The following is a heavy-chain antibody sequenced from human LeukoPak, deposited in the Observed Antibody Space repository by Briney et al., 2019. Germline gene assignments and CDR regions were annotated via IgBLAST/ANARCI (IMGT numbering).Heavy chain of an antibody. CDR1: GFTFSSYA. CDR2: ISGSGGRT. Sequence: GSLRLSCAASGFTFSSYAMSWVRQAPGKGLEWVSAISGSGGRTQYADSVQGRFTISRDNSKNTLYLQMNSLRAEDTAVYYCAKDPNGDYIGTFDIWGQGTMVTVSS. V-gene: IGHV3-23*01. CDR3: AKDPNGDYIGTFDI. D-gene: IGHD4-17*01. J-gene: IGHJ3*02.